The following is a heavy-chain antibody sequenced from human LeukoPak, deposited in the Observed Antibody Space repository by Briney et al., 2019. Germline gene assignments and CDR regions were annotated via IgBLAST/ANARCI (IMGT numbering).Heavy chain of an antibody. CDR2: IIPILGIA. J-gene: IGHJ4*02. V-gene: IGHV1-69*04. CDR3: ARARIVGATKALY. CDR1: GGTFSSYA. Sequence: SVKVSCKASGGTFSSYAISWVRQAPGQGLEWMGRIIPILGIANYAQKFQGRVTITADKSTSTAYMELSSLRSEDTAVYYCARARIVGATKALYWGQGTLVTVSS. D-gene: IGHD1-26*01.